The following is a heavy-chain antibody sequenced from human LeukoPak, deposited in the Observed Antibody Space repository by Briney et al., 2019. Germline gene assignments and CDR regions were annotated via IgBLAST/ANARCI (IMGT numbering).Heavy chain of an antibody. CDR1: GFTLSSYA. CDR3: ARDPYPGIAAAGTNFDY. J-gene: IGHJ4*02. D-gene: IGHD6-13*01. Sequence: GGSLRLSCAASGFTLSSYAMSWVRQAPGKGLEWVSGISGSGGTTYYADSVKGRFTISRDNSKNTLYLQMNSLRAEDTAVYYCARDPYPGIAAAGTNFDYWGQGTLVTVSS. V-gene: IGHV3-23*01. CDR2: ISGSGGTT.